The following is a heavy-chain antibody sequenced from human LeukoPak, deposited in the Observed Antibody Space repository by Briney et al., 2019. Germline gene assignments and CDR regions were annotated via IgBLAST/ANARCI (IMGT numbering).Heavy chain of an antibody. V-gene: IGHV3-7*03. CDR3: AKDRRPTVSGGYFDL. CDR1: GFTFSNYW. J-gene: IGHJ2*01. CDR2: IKQDGSDK. D-gene: IGHD3-10*01. Sequence: PGGSLRLSCAASGFTFSNYWMSWVRQAPGKGLEWVANIKQDGSDKYYADSVKGRFTISRDNAKNSLYLRMNSLRAEDTALYYCAKDRRPTVSGGYFDLWGRGTLVIVSS.